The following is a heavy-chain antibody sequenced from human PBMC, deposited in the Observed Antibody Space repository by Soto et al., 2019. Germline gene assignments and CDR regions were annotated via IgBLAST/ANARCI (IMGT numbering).Heavy chain of an antibody. CDR1: GGSFGGYY. V-gene: IGHV4-34*01. D-gene: IGHD3-9*01. Sequence: SETLSLTCAVYGGSFGGYYWSWIRQPPGKGLEWIGEINHSGSTNYNPSLKSRVTISVDTSKNQFSLKLSSVTAADTAVYYCARTPADYDILTGFEFGDYFDYWGQGTLVTVS. J-gene: IGHJ4*02. CDR3: ARTPADYDILTGFEFGDYFDY. CDR2: INHSGST.